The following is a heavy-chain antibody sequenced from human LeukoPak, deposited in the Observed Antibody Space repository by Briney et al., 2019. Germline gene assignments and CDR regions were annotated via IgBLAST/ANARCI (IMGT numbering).Heavy chain of an antibody. D-gene: IGHD6-13*01. V-gene: IGHV4-34*01. CDR1: GGSFSGYY. J-gene: IGHJ4*02. CDR2: INHSGST. Sequence: SETLSLTCAVYGGSFSGYYWSWIRQPPGRGLEWIGEINHSGSTNYNPSLKSRVTISVDTSKNQFSLKLSSVTAADTAVYYCARFRIAAAGLVDYWGQGTLVTVSS. CDR3: ARFRIAAAGLVDY.